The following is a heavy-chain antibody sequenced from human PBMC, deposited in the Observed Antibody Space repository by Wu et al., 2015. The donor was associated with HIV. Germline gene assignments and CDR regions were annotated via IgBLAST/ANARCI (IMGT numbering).Heavy chain of an antibody. CDR1: GFAFIAYY. CDR3: ARDYLGTTSGGSDP. Sequence: QVQLVQSGAEVKKPGASVKVSCKASGFAFIAYYIYWVRQPPGQGPEWMGWINPNTGGTKYAQKFEGRVTMTRDTSITTVYMELSGLTSDDTAVYYCARDYLGTTSGGSDPWGQGTLVTVSS. V-gene: IGHV1-2*02. D-gene: IGHD1-1*01. J-gene: IGHJ5*02. CDR2: INPNTGGT.